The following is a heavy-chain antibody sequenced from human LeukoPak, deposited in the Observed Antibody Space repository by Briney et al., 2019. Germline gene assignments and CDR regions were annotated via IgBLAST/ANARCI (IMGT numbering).Heavy chain of an antibody. Sequence: PSETLSLTCTVSGGSISSSSYYWGWIRQPPGKGLEWIGSIYYSGSTYYNPSLKSRVTISVDTSKNQFSLKLSSVTAADTAVYYCASQGGYDSPSPCDYWGQGTLVTVSS. CDR1: GGSISSSSYY. CDR3: ASQGGYDSPSPCDY. V-gene: IGHV4-39*01. CDR2: IYYSGST. D-gene: IGHD5-12*01. J-gene: IGHJ4*02.